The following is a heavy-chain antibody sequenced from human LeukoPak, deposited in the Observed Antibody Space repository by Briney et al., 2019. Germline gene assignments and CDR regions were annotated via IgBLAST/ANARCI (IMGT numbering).Heavy chain of an antibody. CDR3: ARDLAVAGSLDY. CDR2: IYHSGST. D-gene: IGHD6-19*01. CDR1: GFTFSNYE. Sequence: GSLRLSCSASGFTFSNYEMNWVRQAPGKGLEWIGSIYHSGSTFYNPSLKSRVTISVDTSKNQFSLKLTSVTAADTAVYFCARDLAVAGSLDYWGPGTLVTVST. V-gene: IGHV4-38-2*02. J-gene: IGHJ4*02.